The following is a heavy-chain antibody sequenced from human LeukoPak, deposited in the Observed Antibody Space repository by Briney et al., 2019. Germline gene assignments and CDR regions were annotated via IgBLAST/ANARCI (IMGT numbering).Heavy chain of an antibody. CDR2: IYYSGDT. J-gene: IGHJ4*02. CDR1: DGAIAGYS. D-gene: IGHD3-10*01. V-gene: IGHV4-59*08. Sequence: LETLSLTCTVSDGAIAGYSWSWIRQPPGKRLEWIGYIYYSGDTNYNPSLQSRVTVSVDTSKNQFSLKLSSVTAADTAVYYCATRGRARDYWGQGTLVTVSS. CDR3: ATRGRARDY.